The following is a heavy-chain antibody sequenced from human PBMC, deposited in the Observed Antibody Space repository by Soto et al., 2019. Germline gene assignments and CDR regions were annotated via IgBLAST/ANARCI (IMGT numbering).Heavy chain of an antibody. CDR1: GFTFSSYG. V-gene: IGHV3-33*06. D-gene: IGHD3-9*01. CDR3: AKDRQPDGIWTFDS. Sequence: PGGSLRLSCAASGFTFSSYGMHWVRQAPGKGLEWVAVIWYDGSNKYYADSVKGRFTISRDNSKSVLFLQMDSLRAEDTAVYYCAKDRQPDGIWTFDSWGQGTLVTVSS. J-gene: IGHJ5*01. CDR2: IWYDGSNK.